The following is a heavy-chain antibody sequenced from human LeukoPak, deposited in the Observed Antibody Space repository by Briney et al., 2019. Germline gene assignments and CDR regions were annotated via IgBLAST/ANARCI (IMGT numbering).Heavy chain of an antibody. CDR2: ISSSGSTI. Sequence: SGGSLRLSCAASGFTFSTYSMNWVRQAPGKGLEWVSYISSSGSTIYYADSVKGRFTISRDNAKNSLYLLMNSLRAEDTAVYYCARTGYCSSTSCYADAFDIWGQGTMVTVSS. D-gene: IGHD2-2*01. V-gene: IGHV3-48*04. CDR1: GFTFSTYS. CDR3: ARTGYCSSTSCYADAFDI. J-gene: IGHJ3*02.